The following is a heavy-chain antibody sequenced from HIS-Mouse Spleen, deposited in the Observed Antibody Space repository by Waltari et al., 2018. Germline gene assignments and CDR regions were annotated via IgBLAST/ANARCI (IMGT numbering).Heavy chain of an antibody. D-gene: IGHD3-3*01. V-gene: IGHV1-8*01. CDR3: ARNPRFLEWLLPYNWFDP. CDR2: MNPNSGNT. Sequence: QVQLVQSGAEVKKPGASVKVSCKASGYTFTSYDINWVRQATGQGLEWMGWMNPNSGNTGYAQKFQGRVTMTRNTSISTAYMELSSLRSEDTAVYYCARNPRFLEWLLPYNWFDPWGQGTLVTVSS. CDR1: GYTFTSYD. J-gene: IGHJ5*02.